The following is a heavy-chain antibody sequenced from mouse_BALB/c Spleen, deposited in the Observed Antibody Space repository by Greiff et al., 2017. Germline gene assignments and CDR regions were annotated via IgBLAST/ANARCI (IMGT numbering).Heavy chain of an antibody. Sequence: VQLKEYGGGLVQPGGSLKLSCAASGFTFSSYAMSWVRQSPEKRLEWVAEISSGGSYTYYPDTVTGRFTISRDNAKNTLYLEMSSLRSEDTAMYYCAREARQLGSWFAYWGQGTLVTVSA. D-gene: IGHD3-2*01. J-gene: IGHJ3*01. CDR2: ISSGGSYT. V-gene: IGHV5-9-4*01. CDR3: AREARQLGSWFAY. CDR1: GFTFSSYA.